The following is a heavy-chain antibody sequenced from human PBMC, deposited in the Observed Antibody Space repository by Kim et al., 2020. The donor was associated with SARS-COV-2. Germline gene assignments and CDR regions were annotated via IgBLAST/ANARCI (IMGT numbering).Heavy chain of an antibody. J-gene: IGHJ6*02. Sequence: SETLSLTCTVSGGSISSSSYYWGWIRQPPGKGLEWIGSIYYSGSTYYNPSLKSRVTISVDTSKNQFSLKLSSVTAADTAVYYCARKLVKEQLVPNYYYYGMDVWGQGTTVTVSS. CDR1: GGSISSSSYY. CDR2: IYYSGST. D-gene: IGHD6-6*01. CDR3: ARKLVKEQLVPNYYYYGMDV. V-gene: IGHV4-39*01.